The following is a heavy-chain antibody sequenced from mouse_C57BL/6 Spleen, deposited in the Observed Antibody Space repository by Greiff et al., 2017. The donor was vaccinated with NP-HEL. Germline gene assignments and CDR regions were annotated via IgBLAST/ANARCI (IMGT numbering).Heavy chain of an antibody. CDR1: GYSFTGYY. CDR2: INPSTGGT. CDR3: ARTVVADPLGY. D-gene: IGHD1-1*01. Sequence: VQLQQSGPELVKPGASVKISCKASGYSFTGYYMNWVKQSPEKSLEWIGEINPSTGGTTYNQKFKAKATLTVDKSSSTAYMQLKSLTSEDSAVYYCARTVVADPLGYWGQGTTLTVSS. V-gene: IGHV1-42*01. J-gene: IGHJ2*01.